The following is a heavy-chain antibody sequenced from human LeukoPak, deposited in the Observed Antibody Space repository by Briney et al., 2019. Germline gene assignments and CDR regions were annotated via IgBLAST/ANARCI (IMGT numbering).Heavy chain of an antibody. CDR1: GGSISSSSYY. Sequence: KPSETLSLTCTVSGGSISSSSYYWSWIRQPPGKGLEWIGYIYYSGSTNYNPSLKSRVTISVDTSKNQFSLKLSSVTAADTAVYYCARMNGGNYFDYWGQGTLVTVSS. CDR3: ARMNGGNYFDY. D-gene: IGHD4-23*01. J-gene: IGHJ4*02. CDR2: IYYSGST. V-gene: IGHV4-61*05.